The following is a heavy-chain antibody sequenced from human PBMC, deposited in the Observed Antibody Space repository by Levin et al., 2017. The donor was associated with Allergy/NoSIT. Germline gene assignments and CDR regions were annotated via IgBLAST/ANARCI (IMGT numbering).Heavy chain of an antibody. D-gene: IGHD2-21*02. CDR2: IWHDGRKK. CDR1: GFTFSSYG. CDR3: GREGEYCGGDCYSYKEY. J-gene: IGHJ4*02. Sequence: GESLKISCAASGFTFSSYGMHWVRQAPGKGLEWVSVIWHDGRKKDYADSVKGRFTISRDNSKNTLYLQMNSLGAEDTAVYYWGREGEYCGGDCYSYKEYWGQGTLVTVSS. V-gene: IGHV3-33*01.